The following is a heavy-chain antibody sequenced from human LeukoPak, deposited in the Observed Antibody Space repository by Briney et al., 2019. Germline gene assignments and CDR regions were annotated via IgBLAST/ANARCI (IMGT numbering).Heavy chain of an antibody. CDR3: ARDRSVLRGVISDY. D-gene: IGHD3-10*01. J-gene: IGHJ4*02. Sequence: GGSLRLSCAASGFTFTIYTMSWVRQAPGKGLEWVSSISNNDDYIYYADSVKGRFTVSRDNAKNSLYLQMNSLGVEDTAVYYCARDRSVLRGVISDYWGQGTLVTVSS. CDR2: ISNNDDYI. V-gene: IGHV3-21*01. CDR1: GFTFTIYT.